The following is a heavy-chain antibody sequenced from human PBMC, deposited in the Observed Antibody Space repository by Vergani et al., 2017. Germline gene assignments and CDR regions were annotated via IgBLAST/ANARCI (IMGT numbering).Heavy chain of an antibody. Sequence: QVQLVQSGAEVKKPGASVKVSCKASGYTFTSYDINWVRQATGQGLVWMGWMNPNSGNTVYAQKFQGRVTMTRNTSISTGYMELSSRRSEDTAVDYCAGGGLLPGYSCGWYYFDYWGQGTLVTVSS. CDR2: MNPNSGNT. V-gene: IGHV1-8*01. CDR3: AGGGLLPGYSCGWYYFDY. CDR1: GYTFTSYD. D-gene: IGHD6-19*01. J-gene: IGHJ4*02.